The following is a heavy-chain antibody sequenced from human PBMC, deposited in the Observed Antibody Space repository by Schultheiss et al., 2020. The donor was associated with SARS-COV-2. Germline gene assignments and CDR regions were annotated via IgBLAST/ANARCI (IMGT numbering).Heavy chain of an antibody. CDR1: GFTFSRYD. CDR3: VRDRGTAILPGDY. CDR2: ISYDGSNK. V-gene: IGHV3-30*07. J-gene: IGHJ4*02. Sequence: GGSLRLSCAASGFTFSRYDMHWVRQATGKGLEWVAVISYDGSNKYYADSVKGRFTISRDNAKNTLYLQMNSLRAEDTAVYYCVRDRGTAILPGDYWGQGTLVTVSS. D-gene: IGHD5-18*01.